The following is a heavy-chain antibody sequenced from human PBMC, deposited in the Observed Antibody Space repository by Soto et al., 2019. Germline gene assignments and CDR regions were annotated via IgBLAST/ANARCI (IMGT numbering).Heavy chain of an antibody. Sequence: ETLSLTCTVSGGSISSYYWSWIRQPPGKGLEWIGYIYYSGSTNYNPSLKSRVTISVDTSKNQFSLKLSSVTAADTAVYYCARVVRRIAAAGTWWFXPWGQGTLVTVSS. D-gene: IGHD6-13*01. V-gene: IGHV4-59*01. CDR1: GGSISSYY. CDR3: ARVVRRIAAAGTWWFXP. J-gene: IGHJ5*02. CDR2: IYYSGST.